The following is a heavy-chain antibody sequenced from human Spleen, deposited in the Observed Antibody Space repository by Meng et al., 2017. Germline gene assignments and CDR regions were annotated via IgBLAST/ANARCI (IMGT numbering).Heavy chain of an antibody. D-gene: IGHD4-17*01. J-gene: IGHJ4*02. CDR3: ARDPNHGDPGVRDN. CDR1: GFNFSDYH. Sequence: GASLKISCVASGFNFSDYHLTWVRQAPGKGLEWVANIDWDGGVTAYAASVKGRFTMSRDNSQNSFHLQMNSLRVEDTAVYYCARDPNHGDPGVRDNWGQGMLVTVSS. V-gene: IGHV3-7*01. CDR2: IDWDGGVT.